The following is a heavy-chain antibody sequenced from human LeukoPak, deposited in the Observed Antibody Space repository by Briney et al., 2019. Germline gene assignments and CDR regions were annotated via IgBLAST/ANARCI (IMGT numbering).Heavy chain of an antibody. Sequence: ASVKVSCKASGYTFTSYGISWVRQAPGQGLEWMGWISAYNGNTNYAQKLQGRVTMTTDTSTSTAYMELRSLRSDDTAVYYCARDRPRVVVEPAAMLDYYYYGMDVWGKGTTVAVSS. CDR2: ISAYNGNT. CDR1: GYTFTSYG. J-gene: IGHJ6*04. V-gene: IGHV1-18*04. D-gene: IGHD2-2*01. CDR3: ARDRPRVVVEPAAMLDYYYYGMDV.